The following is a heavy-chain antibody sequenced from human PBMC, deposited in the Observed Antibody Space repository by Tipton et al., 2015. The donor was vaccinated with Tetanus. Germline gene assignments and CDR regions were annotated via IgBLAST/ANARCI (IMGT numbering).Heavy chain of an antibody. CDR3: ARVFIAVAGHNWFDP. D-gene: IGHD6-19*01. CDR1: GYTFTSYY. J-gene: IGHJ5*02. Sequence: QSGPEVKKPGASVKVSCKASGYTFTSYYMHWVRQAPGQGLEWMGIINPSGGSTSYAQKFQGRVTMTRDTSTSTVYMELSSLRSGDTAVYYCARVFIAVAGHNWFDPWGQGTLVTVSS. CDR2: INPSGGST. V-gene: IGHV1-46*01.